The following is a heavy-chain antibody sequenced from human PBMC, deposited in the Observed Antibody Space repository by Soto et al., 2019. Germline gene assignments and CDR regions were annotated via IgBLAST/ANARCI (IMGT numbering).Heavy chain of an antibody. CDR2: IYYSGST. CDR1: GGSISSYY. CDR3: VRQSPGIAVAGEGVPNAKRLYWLDA. J-gene: IGHJ5*02. V-gene: IGHV4-59*01. Sequence: SESLSLTCTVSGGSISSYYWSWIRQPPGKGLEWIGYIYYSGSTNYNPSLKSRVTISVDTSKNQFSLKLSSVTAADTAVYYCVRQSPGIAVAGEGVPNAKRLYWLDAWGQGTLVTVSS. D-gene: IGHD6-19*01.